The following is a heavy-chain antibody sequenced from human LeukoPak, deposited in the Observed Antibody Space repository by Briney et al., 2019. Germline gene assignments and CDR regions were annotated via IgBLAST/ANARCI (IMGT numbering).Heavy chain of an antibody. V-gene: IGHV1-69*04. CDR2: IIPILGIA. D-gene: IGHD5-12*01. CDR3: ARGSGYDSVGFDY. CDR1: GYTFTSYG. Sequence: SVKVSCKASGYTFTSYGISWVRQAPGQGLEWMGRIIPILGIANYAQKFQGRVTITADKSTSTAYMELSSLRSEDTAVYYCARGSGYDSVGFDYWGQGTLVTVSS. J-gene: IGHJ4*02.